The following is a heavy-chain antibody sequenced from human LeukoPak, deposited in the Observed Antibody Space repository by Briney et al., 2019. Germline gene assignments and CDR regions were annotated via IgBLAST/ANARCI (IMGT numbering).Heavy chain of an antibody. J-gene: IGHJ4*02. CDR3: ARGRCSSRSCYLFDY. D-gene: IGHD2-2*01. CDR2: INPNSGST. V-gene: IGHV1-2*02. CDR1: GYTLTGYY. Sequence: ASVKVSCKAAGYTLTGYYMHWVRQAPGQGLEWMGWINPNSGSTSYAQKFQGRVTMTRDTSISTAYMELSRLRSDDTAVYYCARGRCSSRSCYLFDYWGQGTLVTVSS.